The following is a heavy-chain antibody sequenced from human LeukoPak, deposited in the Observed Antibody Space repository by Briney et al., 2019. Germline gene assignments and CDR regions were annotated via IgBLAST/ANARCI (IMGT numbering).Heavy chain of an antibody. CDR3: ARDSSTSKENAFDI. CDR1: GYTFTDYH. Sequence: AAVKVSCKASGYTFTDYHIHWVRQAPGQGLEWMGWINSNSGGTSYAQKFQGRVTMTRDTSISTAYMELSRLTSDDTAVYYCARDSSTSKENAFDIWGQGTMVTVSS. D-gene: IGHD6-6*01. V-gene: IGHV1-2*02. J-gene: IGHJ3*02. CDR2: INSNSGGT.